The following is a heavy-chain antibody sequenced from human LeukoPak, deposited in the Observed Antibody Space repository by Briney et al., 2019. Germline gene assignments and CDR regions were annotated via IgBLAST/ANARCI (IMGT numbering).Heavy chain of an antibody. CDR2: IYTSGST. V-gene: IGHV4-4*07. J-gene: IGHJ6*02. CDR3: ARDFYSNYAHYYYYGMDV. Sequence: SETLSLTCTVSGGSISSYYWCWLRQPAGKGLEWIGRIYTSGSTNYNPSLKSRVTMSVDTSKNQFSLKLSSVNAADTAVYYCARDFYSNYAHYYYYGMDVWGQGTTVTVSS. CDR1: GGSISSYY. D-gene: IGHD4-11*01.